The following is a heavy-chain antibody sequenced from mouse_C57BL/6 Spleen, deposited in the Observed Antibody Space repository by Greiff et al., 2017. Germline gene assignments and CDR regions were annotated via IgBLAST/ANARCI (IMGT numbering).Heavy chain of an antibody. J-gene: IGHJ3*01. D-gene: IGHD1-1*01. CDR2: INPGSGGT. Sequence: QVQLKESGAEMVKPGASVKISCKASGYAFSSYWMNWVKQRPGQGLEWIGVINPGSGGTNYNEKFKGKATLTADKSSSTAYMQLSSLTSEDSAVYFCARPLITTVVGPFAYWGQGTLVTVSA. CDR3: ARPLITTVVGPFAY. V-gene: IGHV1-80*01. CDR1: GYAFSSYW.